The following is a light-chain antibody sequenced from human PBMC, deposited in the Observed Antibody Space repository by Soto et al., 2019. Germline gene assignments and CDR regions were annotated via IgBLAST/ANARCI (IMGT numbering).Light chain of an antibody. CDR1: QSISSW. V-gene: IGKV1-5*01. J-gene: IGKJ5*01. CDR2: DAS. CDR3: HSRA. Sequence: DIQMTQSPSTLSASVGDRVTITCRASQSISSWLAWYQQKPGKAPKLLIYDASNLESGVPSRFSGSGSGTEFTLTISSLQPDDFATYYCHSRAFGQGTRLEI.